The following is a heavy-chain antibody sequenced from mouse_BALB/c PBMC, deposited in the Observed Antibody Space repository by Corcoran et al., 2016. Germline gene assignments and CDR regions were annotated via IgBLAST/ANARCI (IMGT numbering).Heavy chain of an antibody. D-gene: IGHD2-14*01. Sequence: EVQLQQSGPELVKPGASGKMSCKASGYTFTSYVMHWVKQKPGQGLEWIGYINPYNDGTKYNERFKGKATLTSDKSSSTAYMELSSLTSEYSAVYYCARGGYPDWYFDVWGAGTTVTVSS. CDR1: GYTFTSYV. J-gene: IGHJ1*01. CDR2: INPYNDGT. V-gene: IGHV1S136*01. CDR3: ARGGYPDWYFDV.